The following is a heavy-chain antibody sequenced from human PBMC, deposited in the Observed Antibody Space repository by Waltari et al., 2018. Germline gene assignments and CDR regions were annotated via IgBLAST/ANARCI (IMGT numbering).Heavy chain of an antibody. V-gene: IGHV4-39*01. CDR2: VSYSGTT. J-gene: IGHJ3*01. CDR3: ATYIGASVGTAAFDV. CDR1: AVSITINTHY. D-gene: IGHD5-12*01. Sequence: LQLQDSGPRLVRPSDTLSLRSRVSAVSITINTHYWAWTRQSPGQGLEWIGTVSYSGTTYISPSLKSRVSVSRDTSKNQVSLILGSVTAADMAVYYCATYIGASVGTAAFDVWGQGTMVTVSS.